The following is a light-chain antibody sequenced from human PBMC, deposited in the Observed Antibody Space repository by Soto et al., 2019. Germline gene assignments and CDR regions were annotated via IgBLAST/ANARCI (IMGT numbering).Light chain of an antibody. V-gene: IGLV2-14*01. CDR2: EVS. J-gene: IGLJ2*01. CDR1: TSDVGGYNY. CDR3: SSYTRSSTLV. Sequence: QSALTQPASVSGSPGQSITISCTGTTSDVGGYNYVSWYQQHPGKAPKLMIYEVSNQPSGVSNRFSGSKSGNTASLTISGLQAEDEADYYCSSYTRSSTLVFGGGTKLPVL.